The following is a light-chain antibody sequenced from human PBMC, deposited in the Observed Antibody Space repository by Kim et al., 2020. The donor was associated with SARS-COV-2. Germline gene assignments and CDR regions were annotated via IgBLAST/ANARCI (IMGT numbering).Light chain of an antibody. CDR1: QSVRDNF. CDR3: QQYGTSPLLT. Sequence: PGERATLSCRASQSVRDNFLAWYQQRPGQAPRLLLYGASTRATDIPDRFTGTGSGTDFILTITRLEPEDFAVYYCQQYGTSPLLTFGGGTKVDIK. CDR2: GAS. V-gene: IGKV3-20*01. J-gene: IGKJ4*01.